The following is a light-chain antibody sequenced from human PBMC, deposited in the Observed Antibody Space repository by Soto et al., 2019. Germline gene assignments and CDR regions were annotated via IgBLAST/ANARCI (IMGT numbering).Light chain of an antibody. CDR1: QSVSSY. CDR2: DAS. Sequence: EIVLTQSPATLSLSPGERATLSCRANQSVSSYLAWYQQKPGQAPRLLIYDASNRATGIPARFSGSGSGTGFTLTISRLEPEDFAVYYCQQHDNSPLTFGGGTKVDIK. J-gene: IGKJ4*01. V-gene: IGKV3-11*01. CDR3: QQHDNSPLT.